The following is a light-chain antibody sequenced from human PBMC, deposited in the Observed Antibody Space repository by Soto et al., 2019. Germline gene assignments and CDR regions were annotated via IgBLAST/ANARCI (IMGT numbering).Light chain of an antibody. CDR3: CSLTTSHTYV. V-gene: IGLV2-14*03. J-gene: IGLJ1*01. Sequence: QSVLTQPASVSGSPGQSITISCTGTSSDIGHYDYVSWYQQHPGKAPKLMIYHVTYRPSGVSNPYSGSKSGNSASLTISGPQDDAEADYYCCSLTTSHTYVFGSGTKLTVL. CDR1: SSDIGHYDY. CDR2: HVT.